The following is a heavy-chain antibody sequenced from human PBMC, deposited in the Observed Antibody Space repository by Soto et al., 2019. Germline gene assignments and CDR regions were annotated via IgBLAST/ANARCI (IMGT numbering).Heavy chain of an antibody. CDR1: GGSISSGDYY. CDR3: ASNSYGYTFYHY. D-gene: IGHD5-18*01. V-gene: IGHV4-30-4*01. CDR2: IYYSGST. J-gene: IGHJ4*02. Sequence: QVQLQESGPGLVKPSQTLSPTCTVSGGSISSGDYYWSWIRQPPGKGLEWIGSIYYSGSTYHNLSLKIRVTISVDTTKNQFSLKLRSVTAADTAFYYCASNSYGYTFYHYWGQGTLVTVSS.